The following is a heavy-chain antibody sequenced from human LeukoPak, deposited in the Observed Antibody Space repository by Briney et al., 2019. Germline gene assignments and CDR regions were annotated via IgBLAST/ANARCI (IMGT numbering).Heavy chain of an antibody. V-gene: IGHV4-4*01. CDR1: GASIVSSNW. J-gene: IGHJ4*02. CDR2: IYHTGST. D-gene: IGHD6-13*01. CDR3: VDRAAGGYHFDY. Sequence: SETLSLTCGVSGASIVSSNWWNWVRQPPGKGLEWIGEIYHTGSTHYSPSLNGRVTISVDKSKNQFSLKVTSVTAADTAVYCCVDRAAGGYHFDYWGQGTLVIVSS.